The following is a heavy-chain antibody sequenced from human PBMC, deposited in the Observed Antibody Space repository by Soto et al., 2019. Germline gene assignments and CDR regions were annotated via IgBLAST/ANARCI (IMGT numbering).Heavy chain of an antibody. D-gene: IGHD6-13*01. Sequence: SESLSLTCTVSGGSISSGGYYWSWIRQHPGKGLEWIGYIYYSGSTYYNPSLKSRVTISVGTSKNQFSLKLSSVTAADTAVYYCARGESGSSSWLFDYWGQGTLVTVSS. CDR1: GGSISSGGYY. CDR2: IYYSGST. CDR3: ARGESGSSSWLFDY. J-gene: IGHJ4*02. V-gene: IGHV4-31*03.